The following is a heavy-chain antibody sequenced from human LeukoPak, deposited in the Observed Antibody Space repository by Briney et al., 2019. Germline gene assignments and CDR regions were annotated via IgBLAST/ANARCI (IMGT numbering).Heavy chain of an antibody. CDR3: ARDMGRYGVYDVDY. V-gene: IGHV3-23*01. CDR2: LAGSGGRI. Sequence: AGSLRLSCAASGFTFSTYAMNWVRQAPGKGLEWVSLLAGSGGRIRTADSVKGRFTIARDNYKNTVYVQMNSRRDEDTAVYDCARDMGRYGVYDVDYWGQGTLVIVTS. D-gene: IGHD5/OR15-5a*01. CDR1: GFTFSTYA. J-gene: IGHJ4*02.